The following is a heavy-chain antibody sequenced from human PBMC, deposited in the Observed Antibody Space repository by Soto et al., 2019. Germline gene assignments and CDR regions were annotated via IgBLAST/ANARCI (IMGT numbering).Heavy chain of an antibody. D-gene: IGHD6-19*01. Sequence: ASMKVSCKASRYTFTNYYMHWVRQAPGQGLEWMGIINPSGGSTTYAQKFQGRVTMTRDTSTSTVYMELSSLRSEDTAVYYCARGFSSGWPFGYWGQGTPVTVS. CDR1: RYTFTNYY. J-gene: IGHJ4*02. CDR3: ARGFSSGWPFGY. V-gene: IGHV1-46*01. CDR2: INPSGGST.